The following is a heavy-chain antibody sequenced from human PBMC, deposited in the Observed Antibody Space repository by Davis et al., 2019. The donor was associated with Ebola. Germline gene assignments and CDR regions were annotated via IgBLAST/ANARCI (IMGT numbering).Heavy chain of an antibody. V-gene: IGHV4-30-4*01. Sequence: PSETLSLTCTVSGGSISSGDYYWSWIRQPPGKGLEWIGYIYYSGSTYYNPSLKSRVTISVNTSKNQFSLKLSSVTAADTAVYYCARVQGQYSSSWYPFDYWGQGTLVTVSS. J-gene: IGHJ4*02. CDR3: ARVQGQYSSSWYPFDY. CDR1: GGSISSGDYY. CDR2: IYYSGST. D-gene: IGHD6-13*01.